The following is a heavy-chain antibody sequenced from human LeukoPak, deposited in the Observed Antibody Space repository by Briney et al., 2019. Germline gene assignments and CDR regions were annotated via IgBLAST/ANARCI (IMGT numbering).Heavy chain of an antibody. CDR1: GFTFTSYS. D-gene: IGHD6-19*01. CDR2: ISSSNNII. J-gene: IGHJ4*02. V-gene: IGHV3-48*04. CDR3: ARGAYSSGPYKDY. Sequence: GGSLRLSCAASGFTFTSYSMNWVRQAPGKGLEWVSYISSSNNIIYYADSVKGRFTISIDNAKNSVYLQMNSLRAEDTAVYYCARGAYSSGPYKDYWGQGTLVTVSS.